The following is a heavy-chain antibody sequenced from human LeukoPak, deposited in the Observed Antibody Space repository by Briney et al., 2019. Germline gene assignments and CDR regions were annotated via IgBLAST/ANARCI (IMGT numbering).Heavy chain of an antibody. V-gene: IGHV3-53*01. J-gene: IGHJ4*02. CDR1: GFTVSSKY. CDR3: ANHYYDSRGYYHFDC. D-gene: IGHD3-22*01. Sequence: GGSLRLSCAASGFTVSSKYMSWVRQAPGKGLEWASFLHGGGSTYYADSVKGRFTISRDNSKNTLYLQMNSLRTEDTAVYYCANHYYDSRGYYHFDCWGQGTLVTVSS. CDR2: LHGGGST.